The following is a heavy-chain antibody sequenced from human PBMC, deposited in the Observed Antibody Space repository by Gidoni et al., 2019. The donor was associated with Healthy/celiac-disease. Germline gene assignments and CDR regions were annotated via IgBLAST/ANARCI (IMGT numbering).Heavy chain of an antibody. CDR2: IYYSGST. J-gene: IGHJ2*01. V-gene: IGHV4-39*01. CDR3: ARTPAPYDYVWGSLDWYFDL. D-gene: IGHD3-16*01. Sequence: QLQLQESGPGLVKPSETLSLTCTVSGGSISSSSYYWGWIRQPPGKGLEWIGSIYYSGSTYYNPSLKSRVTISVDTSKNQFSLKLSSVTAADTAVYYCARTPAPYDYVWGSLDWYFDLWGRGTLVTVSS. CDR1: GGSISSSSYY.